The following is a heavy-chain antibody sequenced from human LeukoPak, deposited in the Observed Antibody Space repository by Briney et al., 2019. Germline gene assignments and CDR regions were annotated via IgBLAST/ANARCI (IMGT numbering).Heavy chain of an antibody. D-gene: IGHD2-2*02. Sequence: PSETLSLTSTVSGGSISSYYWSWIRQPPGKGLEWIVYIYYSGSTNYNRSLKSRVTISVDTSKNQFSLQLSSVTAAATAVYYCARLGCGSTSCYNYYYYYMDVWGKGNTVTVS. CDR3: ARLGCGSTSCYNYYYYYMDV. CDR2: IYYSGST. CDR1: GGSISSYY. J-gene: IGHJ6*03. V-gene: IGHV4-59*08.